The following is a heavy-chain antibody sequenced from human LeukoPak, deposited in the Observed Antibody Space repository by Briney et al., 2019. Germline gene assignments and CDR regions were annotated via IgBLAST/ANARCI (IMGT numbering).Heavy chain of an antibody. CDR1: GFTFNSYA. V-gene: IGHV3-23*01. J-gene: IGHJ4*02. CDR2: ISGSGDTT. CDR3: AKEPSH. Sequence: WGYLRLSCAASGFTFNSYAMSWVRQAPGKGLEWVSAISGSGDTTYFADSVKGRFAISRDNSKNTLYLQMNSLRAEDTAVYYCAKEPSHWGRGTLVTVSS.